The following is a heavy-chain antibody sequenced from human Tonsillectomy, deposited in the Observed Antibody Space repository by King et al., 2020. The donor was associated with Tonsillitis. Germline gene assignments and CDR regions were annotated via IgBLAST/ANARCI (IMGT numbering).Heavy chain of an antibody. CDR3: ARRYDFWSGYYPFDY. D-gene: IGHD3-3*01. Sequence: VQLVESGGGLVQPGGSLRLSCAASGFTFSSYAMHWVRQAPGKGLEYVSAISSNGGSTYYANSVKGRFTTSRDNSKTTLYLQMGSLRAEDMAVYYCARRYDFWSGYYPFDYWGQGTLVTVSS. V-gene: IGHV3-64*01. J-gene: IGHJ4*02. CDR2: ISSNGGST. CDR1: GFTFSSYA.